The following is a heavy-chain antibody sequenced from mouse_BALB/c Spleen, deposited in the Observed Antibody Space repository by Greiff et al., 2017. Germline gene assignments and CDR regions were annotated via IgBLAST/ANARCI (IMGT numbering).Heavy chain of an antibody. V-gene: IGHV2-9-2*01. CDR3: VRDGGNFFDY. CDR1: GFSLTSYD. Sequence: VKLVESGPGLVAPSQSLSITCTVSGFSLTSYDISWIRQPPGKGLEWLGVIWTGGGTNYNSAFMSRLSISKDNSKSQVFLKMNSLQTDDTAIYYCVRDGGNFFDYWGQGTTLTVSS. J-gene: IGHJ2*01. CDR2: IWTGGGT.